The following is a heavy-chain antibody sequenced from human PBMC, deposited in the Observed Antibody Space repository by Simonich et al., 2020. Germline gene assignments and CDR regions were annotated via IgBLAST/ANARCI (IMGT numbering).Heavy chain of an antibody. CDR1: GYSISSGYY. CDR3: ARVGYSNYYYYGMDV. Sequence: QVQLQESGPGLVKPSETLSLTCAVSGYSISSGYYWVWIRQPPGKGLEWIGSIYHSGRTYDNPSHKSRVTISVDTSKNQFSLKLSSVTAADTAVYYCARVGYSNYYYYGMDVWGQGTTVTVSS. V-gene: IGHV4-38-2*01. J-gene: IGHJ6*02. D-gene: IGHD6-13*01. CDR2: IYHSGRT.